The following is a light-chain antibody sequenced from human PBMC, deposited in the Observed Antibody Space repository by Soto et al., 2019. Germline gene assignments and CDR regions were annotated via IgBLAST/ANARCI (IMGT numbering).Light chain of an antibody. J-gene: IGKJ2*01. CDR3: QQSYSTPYT. Sequence: DIQMTQSPSSLSASVGDRVTITCRASQSISSYLNWYQQKPGKAPKLLIYAASSLQSGVPSRFIGSGSGTDVTLTIRSLQLEDFATYSCQQSYSTPYTLGQGTKLEIK. CDR1: QSISSY. V-gene: IGKV1-39*01. CDR2: AAS.